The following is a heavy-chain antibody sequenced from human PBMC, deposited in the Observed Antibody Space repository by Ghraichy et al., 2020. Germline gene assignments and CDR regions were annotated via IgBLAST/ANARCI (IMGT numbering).Heavy chain of an antibody. CDR1: GGTFSSYA. D-gene: IGHD2-8*02. CDR3: ARGWEYCTGGVCYTSDY. V-gene: IGHV1-69*13. Sequence: SVKVSCKASGGTFSSYAISWVRQAPGQGLEWMGGIIPIFGTANYAQKFQGRVTITADESTSTAYMELSSLRSEDTAVYYCARGWEYCTGGVCYTSDYWGQGTLVTVSS. CDR2: IIPIFGTA. J-gene: IGHJ4*02.